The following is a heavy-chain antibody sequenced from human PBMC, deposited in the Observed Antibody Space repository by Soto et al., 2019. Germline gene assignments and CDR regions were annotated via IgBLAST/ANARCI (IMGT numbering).Heavy chain of an antibody. CDR2: IYWDDDK. D-gene: IGHD6-19*01. CDR3: AHRRGSGWYTRIMYGMDV. J-gene: IGHJ6*02. Sequence: SAATPVSHAQILTLTCTWSGFPIPSCSLNKNWIRQPPGKALAWLAVIYWDDDKRYSPSLKSRLTITKDTSKNQVVLTMTNMDPVDTATYYCAHRRGSGWYTRIMYGMDVWGQGT. CDR1: GFPIPSCSLN. V-gene: IGHV2-5*02.